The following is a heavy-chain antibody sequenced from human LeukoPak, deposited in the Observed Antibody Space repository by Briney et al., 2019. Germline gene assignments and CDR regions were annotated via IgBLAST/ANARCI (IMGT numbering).Heavy chain of an antibody. CDR3: ARGSKGGVRGPFDY. CDR2: ISYDGSNK. Sequence: GGSLRLSCAASGFTFSSYAMHWVRQAPGKGLEWVAVISYDGSNKYYADSVKGRFTISRDNSKNTLYLQMNSLRAEDTAVYYCARGSKGGVRGPFDYWGQGTLVTVSS. CDR1: GFTFSSYA. J-gene: IGHJ4*02. V-gene: IGHV3-30*04. D-gene: IGHD3-10*01.